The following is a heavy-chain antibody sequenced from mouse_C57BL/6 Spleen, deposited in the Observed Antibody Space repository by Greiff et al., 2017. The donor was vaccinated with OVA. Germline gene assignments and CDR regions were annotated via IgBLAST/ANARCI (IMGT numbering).Heavy chain of an antibody. Sequence: EVKLMESGPELVKPGASVKISCKASGYSFTDYNMNWVKQSNGKSLEWIGVINPNYGTTSYNQKFKGKATLTVDQSSSTAYMQLNSRTSEDAAVYYCARSDWDVRAMDYWGQGTSVTVSS. CDR3: ARSDWDVRAMDY. J-gene: IGHJ4*01. CDR1: GYSFTDYN. CDR2: INPNYGTT. D-gene: IGHD4-1*01. V-gene: IGHV1-39*01.